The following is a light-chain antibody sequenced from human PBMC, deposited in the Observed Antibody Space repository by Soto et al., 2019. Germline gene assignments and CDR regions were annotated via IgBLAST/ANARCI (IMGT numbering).Light chain of an antibody. J-gene: IGKJ2*01. CDR3: QQYGSSFRYT. CDR2: AGS. V-gene: IGKV3-20*01. CDR1: QTISSSY. Sequence: EIVLTQSPGTLSLSPGERATLSCRASQTISSSYLTWYQHKPGQAPRLLIYAGSSRATGIPDRFSGSGSGTDFTITISRLEPEDFAVYYCQQYGSSFRYTFGQGTKLEIK.